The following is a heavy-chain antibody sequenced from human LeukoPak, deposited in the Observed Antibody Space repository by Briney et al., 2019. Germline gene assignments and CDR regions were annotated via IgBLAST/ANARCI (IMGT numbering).Heavy chain of an antibody. CDR2: IYHSGNI. Sequence: SETLSLTCTVSGGSISSYHWSWFRQPPGKGLEWIGEIYHSGNINYNPSLKSRVTISVDKSKNQFSLKLSSMTAADTAVYYCARDLAYYFDYWGQGALVTVSS. CDR1: GGSISSYH. J-gene: IGHJ4*02. CDR3: ARDLAYYFDY. V-gene: IGHV4-59*12.